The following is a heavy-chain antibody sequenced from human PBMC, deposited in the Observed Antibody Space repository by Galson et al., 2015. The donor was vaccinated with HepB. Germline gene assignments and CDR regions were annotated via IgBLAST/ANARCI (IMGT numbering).Heavy chain of an antibody. Sequence: SVKVSCKASGYTFTSYAMHWVRQAPGQRLEWMGWINAGNGNTKYSQKFQGRVTMTTDTSTSTAYMELRSLRSDDTAVYYCARDRGSYSIDYWGQGTLVTVSS. CDR1: GYTFTSYA. CDR2: INAGNGNT. D-gene: IGHD1-26*01. V-gene: IGHV1-3*01. J-gene: IGHJ4*02. CDR3: ARDRGSYSIDY.